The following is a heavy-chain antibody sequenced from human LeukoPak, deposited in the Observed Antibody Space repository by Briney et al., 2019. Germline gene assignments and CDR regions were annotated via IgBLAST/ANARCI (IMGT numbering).Heavy chain of an antibody. CDR1: GYTFTSCG. D-gene: IGHD2-15*01. CDR2: ISAYNGNT. V-gene: IGHV1-18*01. Sequence: ASVKVSCKASGYTFTSCGISWVRQAPGQGLEWMGWISAYNGNTNYAQKLQGRVTMTTDTSTSTAYMELRSLRSDDTAVYYCARRISGGSSSPGYYYYMDVWGKGTTVTVSS. CDR3: ARRISGGSSSPGYYYYMDV. J-gene: IGHJ6*03.